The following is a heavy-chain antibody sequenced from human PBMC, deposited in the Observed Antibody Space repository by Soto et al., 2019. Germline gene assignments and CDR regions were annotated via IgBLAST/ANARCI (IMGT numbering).Heavy chain of an antibody. J-gene: IGHJ6*02. CDR1: GFTFNTYG. CDR2: IWYDGSNK. V-gene: IGHV3-33*08. Sequence: QVQLVESGGGVVQPGGSLRLSCTTSGFTFNTYGMYWVRQAPGKGLEWVAIIWYDGSNKYYGDSVKGRFTISRDNSKNTLYLQMNSLRAADTALYYCARGDCTGAYCYSWPFNYGVDVWGQGTTVTVSS. D-gene: IGHD2-15*01. CDR3: ARGDCTGAYCYSWPFNYGVDV.